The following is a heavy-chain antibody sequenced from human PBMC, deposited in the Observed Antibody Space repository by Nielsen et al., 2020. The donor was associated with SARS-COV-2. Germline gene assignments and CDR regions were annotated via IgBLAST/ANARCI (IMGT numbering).Heavy chain of an antibody. CDR2: ISWNSGSI. J-gene: IGHJ4*02. CDR1: GFTFDDYA. CDR3: ARLESSSWYWSY. Sequence: GGSLRLSCAASGFTFDDYAMHWVRQAPGKGLEWVSGISWNSGSIGYADSVKGRFTISRDNAKNSLYLQMNSLRAEDTALYYCARLESSSWYWSYWGQGTLVTVSS. D-gene: IGHD6-13*01. V-gene: IGHV3-9*01.